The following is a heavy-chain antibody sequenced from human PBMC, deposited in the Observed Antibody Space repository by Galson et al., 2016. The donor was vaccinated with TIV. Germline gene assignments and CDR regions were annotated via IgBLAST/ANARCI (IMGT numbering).Heavy chain of an antibody. Sequence: SVKVSCKASGYSFTRYYFHWVRQAPGQGLEWKGVIDPSSGGTTYAQRFQGRITVTTDTSTSTVYMDLSSLKSEDTAVYYCIRDLGRLRDYWGQGTLVTVS. V-gene: IGHV1-46*03. CDR2: IDPSSGGT. D-gene: IGHD1-26*01. CDR3: IRDLGRLRDY. J-gene: IGHJ4*02. CDR1: GYSFTRYY.